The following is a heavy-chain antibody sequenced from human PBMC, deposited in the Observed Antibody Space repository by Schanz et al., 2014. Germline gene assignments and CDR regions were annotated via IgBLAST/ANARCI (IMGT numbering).Heavy chain of an antibody. V-gene: IGHV3-74*02. Sequence: EVQVVESGGGLVQSGGSLRLSCAASGFTFSSYWMHWVRQAPGKGLVWVSRINSDDTTKTYADSVKGRFTISRDNAKSSLYLQMNSLRDEDTAVYYCAATTILADWGQGTLVAVSS. CDR3: AATTILAD. CDR1: GFTFSSYW. CDR2: INSDDTTK. D-gene: IGHD3-3*01. J-gene: IGHJ4*02.